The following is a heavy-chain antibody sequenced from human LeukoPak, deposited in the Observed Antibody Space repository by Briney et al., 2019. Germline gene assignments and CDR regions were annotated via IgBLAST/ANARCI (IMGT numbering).Heavy chain of an antibody. D-gene: IGHD3-3*01. CDR1: GGSISGYD. Sequence: PSETLSLTCTVSGGSISGYDWSWIRQPPGKGLEWIGRISSTGSTNYNPSLKSRVIMSLDTSKNQVSLKLTSVTAADSAVYFWARSGDFWFYWGQGTLVTVSS. CDR3: ARSGDFWFY. V-gene: IGHV4-4*07. CDR2: ISSTGST. J-gene: IGHJ1*01.